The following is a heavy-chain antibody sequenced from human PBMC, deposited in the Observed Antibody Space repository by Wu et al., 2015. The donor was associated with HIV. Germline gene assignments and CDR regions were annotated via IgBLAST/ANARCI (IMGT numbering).Heavy chain of an antibody. Sequence: QVQLVQSGAEVKKPGSSVKVSCKASGGTFSSYAISWVRQAPGQGLEWMGRIIPIFGTANYAQKFQGRVTITADESTSTAYMELSSLRSEDTAVYYCARDVPGTQNPHVDTAMAHYGMDVWGQGTTVTVSS. CDR1: GGTFSSYA. CDR2: IIPIFGTA. D-gene: IGHD5-18*01. V-gene: IGHV1-69*13. CDR3: ARDVPGTQNPHVDTAMAHYGMDV. J-gene: IGHJ6*02.